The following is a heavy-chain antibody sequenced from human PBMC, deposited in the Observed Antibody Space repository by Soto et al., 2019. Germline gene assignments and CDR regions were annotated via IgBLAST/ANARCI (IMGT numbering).Heavy chain of an antibody. CDR1: GGSITAGGYY. V-gene: IGHV4-31*03. D-gene: IGHD1-26*01. CDR2: IYYSGST. J-gene: IGHJ4*02. CDR3: ERGAEGGACHS. Sequence: TLSLTCSVSGGSITAGGYYWSWIRQNPGKGLEWIGYIYYSGSTYYNTSLKSRVTISVDTSKNHFSLKLSSVTAAETAVYSCERGAEGGACHSWGQGTLVTVSS.